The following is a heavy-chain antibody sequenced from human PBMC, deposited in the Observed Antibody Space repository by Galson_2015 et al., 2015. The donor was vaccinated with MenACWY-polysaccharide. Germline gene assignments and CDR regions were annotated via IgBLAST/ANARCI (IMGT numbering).Heavy chain of an antibody. CDR1: GFTFSSYA. D-gene: IGHD1-26*01. J-gene: IGHJ4*02. V-gene: IGHV3-23*01. CDR3: VKDAWETHRGVIVPPARVGFDS. Sequence: SLRLAGAASGFTFSSYAMSWVRQAPGTGPEWVSFISGNGGRTEDVDSVNGRFNISRDNCMNTLFVQMNSLRAEDSATYYCVKDAWETHRGVIVPPARVGFDSWGQGTRVTVSS. CDR2: ISGNGGRT.